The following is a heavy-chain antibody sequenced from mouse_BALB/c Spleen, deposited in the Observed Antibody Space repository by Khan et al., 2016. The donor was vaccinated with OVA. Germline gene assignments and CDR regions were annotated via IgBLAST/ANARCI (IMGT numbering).Heavy chain of an antibody. CDR2: IDPENGNT. Sequence: VQLKQSGTVLVRPGALVRLSCTASGFNIKDYYIHWVKQRPAQGLEWLGWIDPENGNTIYDPNFQGQASLTADTSSNPAYLQLSRLTSEDTAVYYCPRYILRYFDYGGQGTTHTVSS. V-gene: IGHV14-1*02. J-gene: IGHJ2*01. CDR1: GFNIKDYY. CDR3: PRYILRYFDY. D-gene: IGHD1-3*01.